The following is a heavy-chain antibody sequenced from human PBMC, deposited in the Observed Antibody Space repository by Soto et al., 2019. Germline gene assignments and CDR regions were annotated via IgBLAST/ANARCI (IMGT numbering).Heavy chain of an antibody. D-gene: IGHD3-3*01. V-gene: IGHV3-23*01. CDR3: ARNVLVSPSRPDWWYFDL. Sequence: EVQLLESGGGLVQPGGSLRLSCVGSGFTFINYAMNWVRQTPGKGLEWVSTISGGGDRAFDADTVKGRFTISRDNSNNTVNLQMNSRRADDTAVYYCARNVLVSPSRPDWWYFDLWGRGTLVTVSS. J-gene: IGHJ2*01. CDR2: ISGGGDRA. CDR1: GFTFINYA.